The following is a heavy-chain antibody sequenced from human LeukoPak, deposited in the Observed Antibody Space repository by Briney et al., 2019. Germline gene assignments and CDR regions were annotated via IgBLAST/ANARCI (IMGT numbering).Heavy chain of an antibody. CDR2: ISGSGGST. D-gene: IGHD4-23*01. CDR1: GFTFSNYA. Sequence: TGGSLRLSCAASGFTFSNYAMSWVRQAPGKGLEWVSTISGSGGSTYYADSVKGRFTISRDNSKNTLYLQMNSLRAEDTAVYYCAKEHGGYGGIQIFDYWGQGTLVTVSS. V-gene: IGHV3-23*01. CDR3: AKEHGGYGGIQIFDY. J-gene: IGHJ4*02.